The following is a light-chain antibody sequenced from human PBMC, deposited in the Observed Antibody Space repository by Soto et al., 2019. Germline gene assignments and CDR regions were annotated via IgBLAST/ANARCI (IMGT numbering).Light chain of an antibody. CDR1: SGHSSYA. CDR3: QTWGTGIVI. CDR2: LNSAGSH. V-gene: IGLV4-69*01. J-gene: IGLJ2*01. Sequence: QPVLTQSPSASASLGASVKLTCTLSSGHSSYAIAWHQQQPEKGPRFLMKLNSAGSHSKGDGIPDRYSGSSSGAERYLTISSLQSEDEADYYCQTWGTGIVIFGGGTKLTV.